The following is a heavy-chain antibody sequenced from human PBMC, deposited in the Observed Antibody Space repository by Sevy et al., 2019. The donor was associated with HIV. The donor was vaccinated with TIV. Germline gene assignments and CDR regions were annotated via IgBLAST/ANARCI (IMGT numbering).Heavy chain of an antibody. CDR2: IYPGDSDT. V-gene: IGHV5-51*01. CDR3: ARQGRHYYDSSGYYFVEP. CDR1: GYSFTSYW. J-gene: IGHJ3*01. D-gene: IGHD3-22*01. Sequence: GESLKISCKGSGYSFTSYWIGWVRQMPGKGLEWMGIIYPGDSDTRYSPSFQGQVTISADKSISTAYLQWGSLKASDTAMYYCARQGRHYYDSSGYYFVEPWGQGTMVTVSS.